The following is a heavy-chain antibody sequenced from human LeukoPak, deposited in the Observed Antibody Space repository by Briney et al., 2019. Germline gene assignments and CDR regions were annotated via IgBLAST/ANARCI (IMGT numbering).Heavy chain of an antibody. Sequence: PGGSLRLSCAASGXTFSSYGMHWVRQAPGKGLEWVAVISYDGSNKYYADSVKGRFTISRDNSKNTLYLQMNSLRAEDTAVYYCAKGDYYGSGKPYYFDYWGQGTLVTVSS. CDR2: ISYDGSNK. CDR3: AKGDYYGSGKPYYFDY. D-gene: IGHD3-10*01. V-gene: IGHV3-30*18. CDR1: GXTFSSYG. J-gene: IGHJ4*02.